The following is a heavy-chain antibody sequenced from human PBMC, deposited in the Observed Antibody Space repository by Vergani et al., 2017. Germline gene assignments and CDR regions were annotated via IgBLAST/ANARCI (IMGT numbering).Heavy chain of an antibody. D-gene: IGHD3-10*01. CDR1: GASVNSYY. V-gene: IGHV4-59*02. CDR3: ARSRIYYGAGSPDY. CDR2: VSFRGDT. J-gene: IGHJ4*02. Sequence: QVKLQESGPGLVKPSETLSLTCTVSGASVNSYYWSWIRQPPGKGLEWVGYVSFRGDTLYDPSVKGRMTISHNTSSNQFSLYLTSVTAADTAVYYCARSRIYYGAGSPDYWGQGTLVTVSS.